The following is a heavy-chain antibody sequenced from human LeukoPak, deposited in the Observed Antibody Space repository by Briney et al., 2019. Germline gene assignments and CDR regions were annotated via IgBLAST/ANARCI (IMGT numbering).Heavy chain of an antibody. V-gene: IGHV4-30-2*01. D-gene: IGHD3-22*01. CDR3: ARGGYYDSSGYSHYDY. J-gene: IGHJ4*02. Sequence: SETLSLTCAVSGGSINSGGYSWSWIRQPPGKGLEWIWYIYHSGSTYYNPSLKSRVTISVDRSKNQFSLKLSSVTAADTAVYYCARGGYYDSSGYSHYDYWGQGTLVTVSS. CDR2: IYHSGST. CDR1: GGSINSGGYS.